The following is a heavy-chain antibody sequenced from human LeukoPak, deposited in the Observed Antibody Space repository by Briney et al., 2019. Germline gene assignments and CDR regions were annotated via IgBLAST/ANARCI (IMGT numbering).Heavy chain of an antibody. Sequence: SETLSLTCSVSGGSINTYYWSWIRQPPGKGLEWIGYVYYSGSTNYNPSLKSRVTISVDTSKNQFSLKLSSVTAADTAIYYCARGGAGGHYPEIDYWGQGTLVTVSS. D-gene: IGHD3-22*01. CDR2: VYYSGST. CDR1: GGSINTYY. J-gene: IGHJ4*02. V-gene: IGHV4-59*01. CDR3: ARGGAGGHYPEIDY.